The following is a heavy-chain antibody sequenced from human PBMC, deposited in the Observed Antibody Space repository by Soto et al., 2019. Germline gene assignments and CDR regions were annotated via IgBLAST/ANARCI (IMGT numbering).Heavy chain of an antibody. CDR2: ISFSDGGT. CDR1: GFTFSSYA. J-gene: IGHJ2*01. V-gene: IGHV3-23*01. Sequence: EEQLLESGGGLIQPGGSLRVACAASGFTFSSYAMTWVRQAPGKGLEWVSSISFSDGGTYYADSGMGRLTISRDNSKNTLFLQMNSLRVEDTAVYYCVKDDRILGRRYFDLWGRGTLVTVSS. D-gene: IGHD2-15*01. CDR3: VKDDRILGRRYFDL.